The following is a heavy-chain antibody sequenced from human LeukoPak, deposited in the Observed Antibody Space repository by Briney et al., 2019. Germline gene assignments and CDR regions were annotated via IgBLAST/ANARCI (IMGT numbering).Heavy chain of an antibody. CDR2: INSDGSST. V-gene: IGHV3-74*01. J-gene: IGHJ4*02. Sequence: GGSLRLSCAASGFTFSSYWMHWVRQAPGKGLVWVSRINSDGSSTNYADSVKGRFTISRDNAKNTLYLQMNSLRVEDTAVYYCARALSNTVRGVGDYWGQGTLVTVSS. CDR1: GFTFSSYW. D-gene: IGHD3-10*01. CDR3: ARALSNTVRGVGDY.